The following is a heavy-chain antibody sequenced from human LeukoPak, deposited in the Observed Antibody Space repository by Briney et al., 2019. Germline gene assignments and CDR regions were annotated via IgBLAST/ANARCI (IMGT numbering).Heavy chain of an antibody. CDR2: ISAYNGNT. J-gene: IGHJ5*02. CDR3: ARDPEGSGNWFDT. V-gene: IGHV1-18*01. D-gene: IGHD2-15*01. Sequence: ASVKVSCKASGYTFTSYGISWVRQAPGQGLEWMGWISAYNGNTNYAQKLQGRVTMTTDTSTSTAYTELRSLRSDDTAVYYCARDPEGSGNWFDTWGQGTLVTVSS. CDR1: GYTFTSYG.